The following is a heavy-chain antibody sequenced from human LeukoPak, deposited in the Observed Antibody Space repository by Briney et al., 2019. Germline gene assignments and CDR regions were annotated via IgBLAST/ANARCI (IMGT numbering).Heavy chain of an antibody. J-gene: IGHJ4*02. CDR3: ARVRYSYGTGYFDY. Sequence: PSETLSLTCTVSGGSLSSYYGSWVGQPPGKGLEWIGYIYYSGSTNYNPPLKSRVTISVDTSKNQFSLKLSSVTAADTAVYYCARVRYSYGTGYFDYWGQGTLVTVSS. CDR2: IYYSGST. CDR1: GGSLSSYY. D-gene: IGHD5-18*01. V-gene: IGHV4-59*01.